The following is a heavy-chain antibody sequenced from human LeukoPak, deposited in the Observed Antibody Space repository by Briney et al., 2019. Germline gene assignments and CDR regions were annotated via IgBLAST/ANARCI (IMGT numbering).Heavy chain of an antibody. V-gene: IGHV3-33*01. CDR2: IWYDGSNK. J-gene: IGHJ4*02. CDR3: ARDTDGGSAIDY. D-gene: IGHD1-26*01. CDR1: GFTFSSYG. Sequence: GGSLRLSCAASGFTFSSYGMHWVRQAPGKGLEWEAVIWYDGSNKYYADSVKGRFTISRDNSKNTLYLQMNSLRAEDTAVYYCARDTDGGSAIDYWGQGTLVTVSS.